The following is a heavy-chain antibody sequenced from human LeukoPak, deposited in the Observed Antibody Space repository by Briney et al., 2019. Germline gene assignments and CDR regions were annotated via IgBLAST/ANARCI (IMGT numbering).Heavy chain of an antibody. D-gene: IGHD3-10*01. CDR2: ISGYNGNT. V-gene: IGHV1-18*01. CDR3: ARAGTMVRGVIIIAPFDY. J-gene: IGHJ4*02. CDR1: GYIFTNFG. Sequence: ASVKVSCKASGYIFTNFGISWVRQARGQGLEWMGWISGYNGNTKYVQKFQGRVTMTTDTSTSTAYMELRSLRSDDTAVYYCARAGTMVRGVIIIAPFDYWGQGTLVTVSS.